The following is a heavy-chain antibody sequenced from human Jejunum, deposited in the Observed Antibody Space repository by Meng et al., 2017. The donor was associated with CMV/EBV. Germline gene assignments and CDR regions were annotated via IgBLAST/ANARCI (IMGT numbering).Heavy chain of an antibody. J-gene: IGHJ6*02. V-gene: IGHV3-30-3*01. CDR3: ARGRHCTNSCCVFRYGLDV. CDR2: ISHGGNTV. CDR1: A. D-gene: IGHD2-8*01. Sequence: AMHWVRQAPGKGLEWLAVISHGGNTVFHADSMRGRFNISRDDSKNTVDLQISSLRPEDTAIYYCARGRHCTNSCCVFRYGLDVWGQGTTVTVSS.